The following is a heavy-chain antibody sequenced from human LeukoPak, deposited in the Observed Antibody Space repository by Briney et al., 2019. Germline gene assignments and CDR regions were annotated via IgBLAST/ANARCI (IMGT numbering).Heavy chain of an antibody. V-gene: IGHV4-34*01. Sequence: SXXLSLTCAVYGGSFSGYYWSWIRQPPGKGLEWIGEINHSGSTNYNPSLKSRVTISVDTYKNKFSLKLSSVTAADTAVYYCARRSYSSSSGPFDYWGQGTLVTVSS. CDR2: INHSGST. CDR3: ARRSYSSSSGPFDY. D-gene: IGHD6-6*01. CDR1: GGSFSGYY. J-gene: IGHJ4*02.